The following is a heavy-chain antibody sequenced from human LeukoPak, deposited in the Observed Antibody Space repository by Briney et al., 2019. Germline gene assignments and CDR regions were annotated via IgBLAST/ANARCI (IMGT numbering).Heavy chain of an antibody. CDR3: ARNIAAAGTSFDP. J-gene: IGHJ5*02. Sequence: PGGSLRLSCAASGFTFSSYAMSWVRQAPGKGLEWVAYMNQDGSQKYYVDSVKGRFTISRDNAKSSLYLQVSSLRAEDTAVYYCARNIAAAGTSFDPWGQGTLVTVAS. CDR1: GFTFSSYA. CDR2: MNQDGSQK. D-gene: IGHD6-13*01. V-gene: IGHV3-7*01.